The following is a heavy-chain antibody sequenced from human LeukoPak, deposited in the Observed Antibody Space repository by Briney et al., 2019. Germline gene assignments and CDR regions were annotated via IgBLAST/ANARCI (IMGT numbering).Heavy chain of an antibody. CDR2: IWYDRSDK. Sequence: PGGSLRLSCAASGFTFSSYGMHWVRRAPGKGLEWVAVIWYDRSDKYYADSVKGRFTISRDNSKNTLYLQMNSLRAEDTAVYYCAKDKDYGYYMDVWGKGTTVTVSS. CDR1: GFTFSSYG. V-gene: IGHV3-33*06. J-gene: IGHJ6*03. CDR3: AKDKDYGYYMDV. D-gene: IGHD3-16*01.